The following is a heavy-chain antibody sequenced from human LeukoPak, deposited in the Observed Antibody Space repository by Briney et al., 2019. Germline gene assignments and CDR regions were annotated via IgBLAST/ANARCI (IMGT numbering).Heavy chain of an antibody. Sequence: GGSLRLSCAASEFTFSSYNMNWVRQAPGKGLEWVSSISSSSDYIYYADSVKGRFTISRDNAKNSLYLRMKSLRAEDTAVYYCARGKTSQNIVTRKTYNWFDPWGRGTLVTVSS. CDR3: ARGKTSQNIVTRKTYNWFDP. CDR1: EFTFSSYN. V-gene: IGHV3-21*01. CDR2: ISSSSDYI. J-gene: IGHJ5*02. D-gene: IGHD2/OR15-2a*01.